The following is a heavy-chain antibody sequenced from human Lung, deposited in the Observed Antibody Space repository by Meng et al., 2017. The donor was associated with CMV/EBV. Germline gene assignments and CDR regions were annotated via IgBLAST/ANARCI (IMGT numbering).Heavy chain of an antibody. D-gene: IGHD1-14*01. J-gene: IGHJ5*02. V-gene: IGHV1-18*01. Sequence: VQLVQSGAEVKKPGAPVKVSCTAAGYPFTSYGISWVRQAPGQGLEWMGWISAYNDNTNYAQKLQGRVTMTTDTSTSTAYMELRSLRSDDTAVYYCARDLPGGTKGTWLDLWGQGTLVTVSS. CDR1: GYPFTSYG. CDR3: ARDLPGGTKGTWLDL. CDR2: ISAYNDNT.